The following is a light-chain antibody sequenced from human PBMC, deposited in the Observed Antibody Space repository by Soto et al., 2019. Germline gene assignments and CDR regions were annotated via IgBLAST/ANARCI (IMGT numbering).Light chain of an antibody. J-gene: IGKJ1*01. Sequence: ESVLTQSPGTLSLSPGERATLSCRASLSVSSNSLAWYQQTPGQAPRLLIYGASSRATGTPNRFRGSGSRTGFSLTISRLEPEDFAVYYCQQVDGSPPSWTFGQGTKVEI. V-gene: IGKV3-20*01. CDR1: LSVSSNS. CDR2: GAS. CDR3: QQVDGSPPSWT.